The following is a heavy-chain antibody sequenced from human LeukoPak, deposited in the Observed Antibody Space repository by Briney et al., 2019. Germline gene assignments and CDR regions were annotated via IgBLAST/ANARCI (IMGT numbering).Heavy chain of an antibody. Sequence: GGSLRLSCAASGFTFSDYYMSWIRQAPGKGLEWVSYISSSGSTIYYADPVKGRFTISRDNAKNSLYLQMNSLRAEDTAVYYCASPFGGYNDAFDIWGQGTMVTVSS. D-gene: IGHD5-24*01. V-gene: IGHV3-11*01. CDR1: GFTFSDYY. CDR2: ISSSGSTI. CDR3: ASPFGGYNDAFDI. J-gene: IGHJ3*02.